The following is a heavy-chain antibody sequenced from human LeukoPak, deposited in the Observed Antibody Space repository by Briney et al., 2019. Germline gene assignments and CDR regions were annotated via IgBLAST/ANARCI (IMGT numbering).Heavy chain of an antibody. CDR2: IYYSGST. Sequence: SETLSPTCSVSGDSISTSSYYWGWIRQPPGKGLEWIGTIYYSGSTYYNPSLTSRVTISVDTSKNQFSLKLSSVTAADTAVYYCAREGVRKWLRLGGNWFDPWGQGTLVTVSS. D-gene: IGHD5-12*01. V-gene: IGHV4-39*07. CDR1: GDSISTSSYY. J-gene: IGHJ5*02. CDR3: AREGVRKWLRLGGNWFDP.